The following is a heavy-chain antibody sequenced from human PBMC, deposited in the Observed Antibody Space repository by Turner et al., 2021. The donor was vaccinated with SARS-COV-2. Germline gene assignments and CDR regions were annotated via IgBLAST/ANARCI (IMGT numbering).Heavy chain of an antibody. V-gene: IGHV1-69*10. D-gene: IGHD2-2*01. CDR3: ARDAPHCTSTSCYVN. J-gene: IGHJ4*02. CDR1: GGTFSSYA. Sequence: QVQLGQSRAEVQKPGSSVKVSCKASGGTFSSYAISWVRQAPGLGLECMGGIIPILGIPNYAQKFQVRVTITADKSTSTAYMELSSLRSEDTAVYYCARDAPHCTSTSCYVNWGQGTLVTVSS. CDR2: IIPILGIP.